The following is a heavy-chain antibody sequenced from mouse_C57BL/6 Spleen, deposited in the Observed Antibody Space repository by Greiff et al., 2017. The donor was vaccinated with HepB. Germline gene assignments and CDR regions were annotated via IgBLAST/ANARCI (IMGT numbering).Heavy chain of an antibody. J-gene: IGHJ1*03. CDR3: ARVGDYDDWYFDV. Sequence: QVQLQQPGAELVMPGASVKLSCKASGYTFTSYWMHWVKQRPGQGLEWIGEIDPSDSYTNYNQKFKGKSTLTVDKSSSTAYMQLSSLTSEDSAVYYCARVGDYDDWYFDVWGTGTTVTVSS. V-gene: IGHV1-69*01. D-gene: IGHD2-4*01. CDR1: GYTFTSYW. CDR2: IDPSDSYT.